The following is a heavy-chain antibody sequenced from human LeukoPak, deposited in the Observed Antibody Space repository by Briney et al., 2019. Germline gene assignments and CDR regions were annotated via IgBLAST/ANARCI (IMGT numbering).Heavy chain of an antibody. CDR3: AKLESPYNYYGMDV. CDR2: ISGSGGST. D-gene: IGHD3-3*01. Sequence: GGSLRLSCAAAGFTFSSNAMSWVRQPPGEGLEWVSGISGSGGSTYYADSVKGRFTISRDKSKNTLYLQMNSLRVEDTAVYYCAKLESPYNYYGMDVWGQGTTVTVS. V-gene: IGHV3-23*01. CDR1: GFTFSSNA. J-gene: IGHJ6*02.